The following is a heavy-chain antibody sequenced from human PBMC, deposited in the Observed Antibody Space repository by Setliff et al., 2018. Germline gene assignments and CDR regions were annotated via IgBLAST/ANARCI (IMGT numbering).Heavy chain of an antibody. Sequence: ASVKVSCKTSGYTFTNYDINWVRQATGQGLEWMGWMNPNSGNTGYAQNFQGRVSMTTDTSTSTAYMELRSLRSDDTAVYYCARAPRLEWLLPTFDSWGQGTLVTAPQ. CDR3: ARAPRLEWLLPTFDS. J-gene: IGHJ4*02. CDR2: MNPNSGNT. CDR1: GYTFTNYD. D-gene: IGHD3-3*01. V-gene: IGHV1-8*02.